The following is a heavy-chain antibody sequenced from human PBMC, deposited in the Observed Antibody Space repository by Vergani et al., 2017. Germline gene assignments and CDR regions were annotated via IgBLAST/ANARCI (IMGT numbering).Heavy chain of an antibody. CDR3: ARGGSGSNYSFDY. D-gene: IGHD3-10*01. CDR1: GFTFSSYS. Sequence: EVQLVESGGGLVKRGGSLRLSRAASGFTFSSYSMNWVRQAPGKGLVWVSSISSSSSYIYYADSVKGRFTISRDNAKNSLYLQMNSLRAEDTAVYYCARGGSGSNYSFDYWGQGTLVTVSS. CDR2: ISSSSSYI. J-gene: IGHJ4*02. V-gene: IGHV3-21*01.